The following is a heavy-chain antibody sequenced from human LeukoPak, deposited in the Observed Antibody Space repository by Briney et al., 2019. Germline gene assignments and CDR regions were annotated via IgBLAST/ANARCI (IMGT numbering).Heavy chain of an antibody. V-gene: IGHV4-59*12. Sequence: PSETLSLTCTASGGSISSYYWSWIRQPPGKGLEWIGYIYYSGSTNYNPSLKSRVTISVDTSKNQFPLKLSSVTAADTAVYYCARGRGVTIFGVVMKPFDYWGQGTLVTVSS. J-gene: IGHJ4*02. D-gene: IGHD3-3*01. CDR1: GGSISSYY. CDR2: IYYSGST. CDR3: ARGRGVTIFGVVMKPFDY.